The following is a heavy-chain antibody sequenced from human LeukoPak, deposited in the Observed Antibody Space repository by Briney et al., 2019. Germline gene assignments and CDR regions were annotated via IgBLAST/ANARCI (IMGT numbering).Heavy chain of an antibody. CDR3: ELGGY. CDR1: GGSISDYY. CDR2: IYYSGHT. J-gene: IGHJ4*02. V-gene: IGHV4-59*08. Sequence: SETLSLTCTVSGGSISDYYWSWIRQPPGKGLEWIGYIYYSGHTHYNSSLKSRVTISVDTSKNQFSLKLSSVTAADTAVYYCELGGYWGQGTLVTVSS. D-gene: IGHD1-26*01.